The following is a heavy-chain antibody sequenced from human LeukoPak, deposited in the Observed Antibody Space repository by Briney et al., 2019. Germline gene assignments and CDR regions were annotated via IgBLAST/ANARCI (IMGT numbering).Heavy chain of an antibody. CDR3: ARTLTAYNDAFDI. CDR2: IYYSGST. V-gene: IGHV4-39*01. D-gene: IGHD1-14*01. CDR1: GGSISSSSYY. Sequence: SETVSLTCTVSGGSISSSSYYWGWIRQPPGKGLEWIGSIYYSGSTYYNPSLKSRVTISVDTSKNQFSLKLSSVTAADTAVYYCARTLTAYNDAFDIWGQGTMVTVSS. J-gene: IGHJ3*02.